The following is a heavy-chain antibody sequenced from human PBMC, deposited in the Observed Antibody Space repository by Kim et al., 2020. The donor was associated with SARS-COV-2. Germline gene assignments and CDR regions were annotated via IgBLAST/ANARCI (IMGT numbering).Heavy chain of an antibody. CDR1: GGSISSYY. D-gene: IGHD3-22*01. V-gene: IGHV4-59*08. J-gene: IGHJ5*02. Sequence: SETLSLTCTVSGGSISSYYWSWIRQPPGKGLEWIGYIYYSGSTNYNPSLKSRVTISVDTSKNQFSLKLSSVTAADTPVYCCARTHYYDCSGVEWYWFDP. CDR3: ARTHYYDCSGVEWYWFDP. CDR2: IYYSGST.